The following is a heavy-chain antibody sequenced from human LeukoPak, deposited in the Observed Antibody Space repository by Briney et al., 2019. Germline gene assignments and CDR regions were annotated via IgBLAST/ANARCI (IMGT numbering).Heavy chain of an antibody. D-gene: IGHD6-13*01. CDR2: IIPIFGTA. CDR1: VGTFSSYA. V-gene: IGHV1-69*13. CDR3: AIPSSFIAAAGMGKLPFDY. Sequence: GASVKVSCKASVGTFSSYAISWVRQAPGQGLEWMGGIIPIFGTANYAQKFHGRVTITADESTSTAYMELSSLRSEDTAVYYCAIPSSFIAAAGMGKLPFDYWGQGTLVTVSS. J-gene: IGHJ4*02.